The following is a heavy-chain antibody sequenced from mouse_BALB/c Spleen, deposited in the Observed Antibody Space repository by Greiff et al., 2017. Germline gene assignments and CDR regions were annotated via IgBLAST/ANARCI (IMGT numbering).Heavy chain of an antibody. V-gene: IGHV5-17*02. CDR1: GFTFSSFG. D-gene: IGHD4-1*01. CDR3: ARGDWDYFDY. J-gene: IGHJ2*01. Sequence: DVQLVESGGGLVQPGGSRKLSCAASGFTFSSFGMHWVRQAPEKGLEWVAYISSGSSTIYYADTVKGRFTISRDNPKNTLFLQMTSLRSEDTAMYYCARGDWDYFDYWGQGTTLTVSS. CDR2: ISSGSSTI.